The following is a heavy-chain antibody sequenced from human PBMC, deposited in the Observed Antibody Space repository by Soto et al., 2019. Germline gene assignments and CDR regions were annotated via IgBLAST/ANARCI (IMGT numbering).Heavy chain of an antibody. D-gene: IGHD2-15*01. J-gene: IGHJ6*04. Sequence: GGSLRLSCAASGFTFSSYSMNWVRQAPGKGLEWVSSISSSSSYIYYADSVKGRFTISRDNAKNSLYLQMNSLRAEDTAVYYCAREGCSGGSCYLNYYYGMDFWGKGTTVTVSS. CDR2: ISSSSSYI. V-gene: IGHV3-21*01. CDR3: AREGCSGGSCYLNYYYGMDF. CDR1: GFTFSSYS.